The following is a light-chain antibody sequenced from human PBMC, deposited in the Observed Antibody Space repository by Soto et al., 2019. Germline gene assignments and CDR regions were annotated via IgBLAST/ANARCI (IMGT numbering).Light chain of an antibody. Sequence: QSVLTQPASVSGSPGQSITISCTGTSSNVGGYNYVSWYQQHPGKGPKLMIYEVTNRPSGVSFRFSGSKSGNTASLTISGLQAEDEADYYCSSYTAINTVTFGGGTKVTVL. V-gene: IGLV2-14*01. CDR1: SSNVGGYNY. CDR2: EVT. CDR3: SSYTAINTVT. J-gene: IGLJ2*01.